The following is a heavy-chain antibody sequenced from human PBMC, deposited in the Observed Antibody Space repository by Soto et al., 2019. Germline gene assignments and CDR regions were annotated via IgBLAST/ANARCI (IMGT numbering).Heavy chain of an antibody. CDR1: GFTLSSYW. CDR2: IDSDGSDT. J-gene: IGHJ4*02. D-gene: IGHD2-2*01. Sequence: GGSLRLPCAASGFTLSSYWMHWVRQAPGKGLVWVSRIDSDGSDTSYADSVKGRFTISRDSAKNTLYLLMNSLRAEDTAVYYCARVSCSSTSCSSFDYWGQGTQVTVSS. V-gene: IGHV3-74*01. CDR3: ARVSCSSTSCSSFDY.